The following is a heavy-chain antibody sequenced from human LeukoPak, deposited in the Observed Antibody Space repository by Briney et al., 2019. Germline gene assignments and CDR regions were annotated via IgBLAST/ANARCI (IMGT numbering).Heavy chain of an antibody. V-gene: IGHV3-23*01. Sequence: GGSLRLSCAASGFTFSSYAMSWVRQAPGKGLEWVSAISGSGGSTYYADSVKGRFTISRDNSKNTLYLQMNSLRAEDTAVYYCAKGRQYSSGWYGFYFGYWGQGTLVTVSS. D-gene: IGHD6-19*01. CDR1: GFTFSSYA. CDR3: AKGRQYSSGWYGFYFGY. J-gene: IGHJ4*02. CDR2: ISGSGGST.